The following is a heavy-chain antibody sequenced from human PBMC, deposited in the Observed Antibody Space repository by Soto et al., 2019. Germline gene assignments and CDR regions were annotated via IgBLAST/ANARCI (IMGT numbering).Heavy chain of an antibody. J-gene: IGHJ6*02. CDR3: ARDPVDTAMVKSYYGMDV. D-gene: IGHD5-18*01. CDR2: IIPIFGTA. CDR1: GGTFSSYA. V-gene: IGHV1-69*06. Sequence: SVKVSCKASGGTFSSYAISWVRQAPGQGLEWMGGIIPIFGTANYAQKFQGRVTITADKSTSTAYMELSSLRSEDTAVYYCARDPVDTAMVKSYYGMDVWGQGTTVTVS.